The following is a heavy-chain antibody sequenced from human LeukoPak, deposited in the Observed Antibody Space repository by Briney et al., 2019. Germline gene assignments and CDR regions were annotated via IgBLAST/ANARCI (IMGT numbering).Heavy chain of an antibody. CDR3: ARGVGYYGSGSYSK. D-gene: IGHD3-10*01. CDR1: GGSFSGYY. V-gene: IGHV4-34*01. CDR2: INHSGST. Sequence: PSETLSLTCAVYGGSFSGYYWRCIPHPPGKGLEWMGEINHSGSTNQNPSLKSRVTISVDTSKNQLSLKLSSVTAADTAVYYCARGVGYYGSGSYSKWGQGTLVTVSS. J-gene: IGHJ4*02.